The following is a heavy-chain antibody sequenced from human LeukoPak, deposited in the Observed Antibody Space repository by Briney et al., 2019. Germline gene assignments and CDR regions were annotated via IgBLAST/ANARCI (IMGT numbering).Heavy chain of an antibody. J-gene: IGHJ4*02. CDR3: ARVKVVVVPAAMLIDY. CDR2: IYYSGST. V-gene: IGHV4-31*03. Sequence: SQTLSLTCTVSGGSISSGGYYWSWIRQHPGKGLEWIGYIYYSGSTYYNPSLKSRVTISVDTSKNQFSLKLSSVAAADTAVYYCARVKVVVVPAAMLIDYWGQGTLVTVSS. CDR1: GGSISSGGYY. D-gene: IGHD2-2*01.